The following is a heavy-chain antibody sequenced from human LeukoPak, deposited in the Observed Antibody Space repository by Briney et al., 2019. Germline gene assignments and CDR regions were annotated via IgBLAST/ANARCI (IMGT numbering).Heavy chain of an antibody. CDR3: ARDRKVAGTPPRYFDY. V-gene: IGHV1-69*13. D-gene: IGHD6-19*01. CDR1: RGAFSNYA. J-gene: IGHJ4*02. Sequence: ASVKVSCKASRGAFSNYAISWVRQAPGQGLEWMGGIIPIFGTANYAQKLQGRVTITADESTSTAYMELSSLRSEDTAVYYCARDRKVAGTPPRYFDYWGQGTLVTVSS. CDR2: IIPIFGTA.